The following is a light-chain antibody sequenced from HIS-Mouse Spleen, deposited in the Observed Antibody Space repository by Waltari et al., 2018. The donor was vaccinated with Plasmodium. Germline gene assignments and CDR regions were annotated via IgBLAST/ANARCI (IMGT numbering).Light chain of an antibody. CDR3: CSYAGSSTNWV. CDR1: SSDVGSYNL. CDR2: EGS. V-gene: IGLV2-23*01. Sequence: QSALTQPASVSGSPGQSITISCTGTSSDVGSYNLVSWYQPHPGKAPKLMIYEGSKRPSGVSNTFSGFKSGNPASLTISGLQAEDEADYYCCSYAGSSTNWVFGGGTKLTVL. J-gene: IGLJ3*02.